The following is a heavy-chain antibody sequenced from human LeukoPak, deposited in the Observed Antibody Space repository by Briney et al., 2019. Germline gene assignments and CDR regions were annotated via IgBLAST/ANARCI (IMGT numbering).Heavy chain of an antibody. CDR1: GYSFTSYW. V-gene: IGHV5-10-1*01. Sequence: GESLKISCKGSGYSFTSYWISWVRSMPGKGLEWMGRIDPSDSYTNYSPSFQGHVTISADKSISTAYLQWSSLKASDTAMYYCASTSERGYSGYEVVDYWGQGTLVTVSS. CDR2: IDPSDSYT. CDR3: ASTSERGYSGYEVVDY. D-gene: IGHD5-12*01. J-gene: IGHJ4*02.